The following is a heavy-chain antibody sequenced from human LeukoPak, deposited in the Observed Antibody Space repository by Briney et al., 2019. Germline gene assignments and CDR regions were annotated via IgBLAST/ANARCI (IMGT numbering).Heavy chain of an antibody. D-gene: IGHD6-13*01. CDR1: GGTFSSYA. V-gene: IGHV1-69*04. CDR3: ARSYGSSWYGYWFDP. Sequence: ASVKVSCKASGGTFSSYAISWVRQAPGQGLEWMGRIIPILGIANYAQKFQGRVTMTRNTSINTAYMELSSLRSEDTAVYYCARSYGSSWYGYWFDPWGQGTLVTVSS. J-gene: IGHJ5*02. CDR2: IIPILGIA.